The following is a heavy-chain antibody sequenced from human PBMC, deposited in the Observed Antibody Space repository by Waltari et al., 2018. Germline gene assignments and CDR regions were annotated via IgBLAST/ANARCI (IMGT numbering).Heavy chain of an antibody. J-gene: IGHJ3*01. Sequence: EVQLMESGGGLVQPGGSLRLSCSASALTFSTYVINWVRQGPGKGLEWVCSISGSGAEWYAESVRGRFTISRDNPKNTVFLQMNSLRVEDTALYYCAKDDRYPDDVFGLWGLGTMVTVSS. CDR1: ALTFSTYV. V-gene: IGHV3-23*01. CDR2: ISGSGAE. CDR3: AKDDRYPDDVFGL. D-gene: IGHD2-2*02.